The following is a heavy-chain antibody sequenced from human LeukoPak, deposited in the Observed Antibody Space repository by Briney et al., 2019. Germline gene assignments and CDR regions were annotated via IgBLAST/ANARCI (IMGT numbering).Heavy chain of an antibody. CDR2: MYHSGTT. CDR1: GYSVSSGYY. D-gene: IGHD3/OR15-3a*01. V-gene: IGHV4-38-2*02. CDR3: ARQTGSGLFILP. J-gene: IGHJ4*02. Sequence: SETLSLTCSVSGYSVSSGYYWGWIRQSPGKGLEWIGSMYHSGTTYYNASLKSQVSISIDTSKNQFSLRLTSVTAADTAVYYCARQTGSGLFILPGGQGTLVTVSS.